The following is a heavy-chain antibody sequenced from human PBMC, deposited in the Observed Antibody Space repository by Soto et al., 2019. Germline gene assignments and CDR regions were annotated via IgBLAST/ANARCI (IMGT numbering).Heavy chain of an antibody. CDR1: GGTFSSYA. Sequence: SVKVSCKASGGTFSSYAISWVRQAPGQGLEWMGGIIPIFGTANYAQKFQGRVTITADESTSTAYMELSSLRSEDTAVYYCARDRTVDTASWYNWFDPWGQGTLVTVSS. D-gene: IGHD5-18*01. CDR2: IIPIFGTA. J-gene: IGHJ5*02. CDR3: ARDRTVDTASWYNWFDP. V-gene: IGHV1-69*13.